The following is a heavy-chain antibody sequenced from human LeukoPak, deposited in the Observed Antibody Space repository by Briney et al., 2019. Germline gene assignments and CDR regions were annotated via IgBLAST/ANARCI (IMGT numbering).Heavy chain of an antibody. Sequence: GGSLRLSCAASGFTFSSYAMSWVRQAPGKGLEWVSAISGSGGSTYYADSVKGRFTISRDNSKNTLYLQMNSLRAEDTAVYYCAKGSVYCSGGSCYPYYSDYWGQGTLVTVSS. CDR1: GFTFSSYA. V-gene: IGHV3-23*01. CDR3: AKGSVYCSGGSCYPYYSDY. CDR2: ISGSGGST. D-gene: IGHD2-15*01. J-gene: IGHJ4*02.